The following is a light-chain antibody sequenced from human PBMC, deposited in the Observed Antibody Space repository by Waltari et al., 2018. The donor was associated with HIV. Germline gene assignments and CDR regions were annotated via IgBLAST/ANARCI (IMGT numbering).Light chain of an antibody. CDR2: DVT. J-gene: IGLJ3*02. Sequence: QSALTQPRSVSGSPGPSVTISCSGTSRDVGGYNYVSWYQQHPGKAPKLMIYDVTERPSGVPDRFSGSKSGNTASLTISGLQADDEADYYCCSYAGRYTWVFGGGTELTVL. CDR3: CSYAGRYTWV. V-gene: IGLV2-11*01. CDR1: SRDVGGYNY.